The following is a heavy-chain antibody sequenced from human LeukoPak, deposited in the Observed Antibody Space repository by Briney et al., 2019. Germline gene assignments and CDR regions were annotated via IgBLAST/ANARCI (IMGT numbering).Heavy chain of an antibody. J-gene: IGHJ4*02. CDR2: ISSNGGST. CDR3: VKDIHYYGSGNYYNGYFDY. Sequence: GGSLRLSCSASGLSFSNYAMHWVRQAPGKGLEYVSAISSNGGSTYYADSVKGRFTISRDNSKNTLYLQVSSLRAEDTAVYYCVKDIHYYGSGNYYNGYFDYWGQGTLVTVSS. CDR1: GLSFSNYA. D-gene: IGHD3-10*01. V-gene: IGHV3-64D*09.